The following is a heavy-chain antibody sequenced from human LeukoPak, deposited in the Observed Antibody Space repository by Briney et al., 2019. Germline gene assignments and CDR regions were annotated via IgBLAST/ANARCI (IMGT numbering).Heavy chain of an antibody. J-gene: IGHJ5*02. Sequence: SETLSLTCAVYGGSFSGYYWSWIRQPPGKGLEWIGRIYTSGSTNYNPSLKSRVTMSVDTSKNQFSLKLSSVTAADTAVYYCAXXXAAYYDILTGLTMKFDPWGQGTLATVSS. CDR3: AXXXAAYYDILTGLTMKFDP. V-gene: IGHV4-59*10. CDR2: IYTSGST. CDR1: GGSFSGYY. D-gene: IGHD3-9*01.